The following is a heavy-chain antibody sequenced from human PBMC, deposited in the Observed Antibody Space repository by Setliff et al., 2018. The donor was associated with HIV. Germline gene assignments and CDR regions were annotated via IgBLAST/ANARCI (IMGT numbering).Heavy chain of an antibody. J-gene: IGHJ5*02. CDR1: GGSISSHY. Sequence: ETLSLTCTVSGGSISSHYWTWIRQPPGKGLEWIGYISYSGSTNYNPSLKSRVTISVDTSKNQFSLKLSSVTAPDTAVYYCARSPERGYDSDWFDPWGQGTLVTVSS. CDR3: ARSPERGYDSDWFDP. V-gene: IGHV4-59*11. CDR2: ISYSGST. D-gene: IGHD5-12*01.